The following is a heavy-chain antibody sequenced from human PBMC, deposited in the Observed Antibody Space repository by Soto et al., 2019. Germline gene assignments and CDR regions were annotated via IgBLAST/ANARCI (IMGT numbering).Heavy chain of an antibody. J-gene: IGHJ6*02. CDR2: IHYSGST. D-gene: IGHD4-17*01. V-gene: IGHV4-31*03. CDR1: GGSISSGGYY. Sequence: SETLSLTCTVSGGSISSGGYYWSWIRQHPGKGLEWIGYIHYSGSTYYNPSLKSRVTISVDTSKNQFSLKLSSVTAADTAVYYCARNGKKYYYYGMDVWGQGTTVTVSS. CDR3: ARNGKKYYYYGMDV.